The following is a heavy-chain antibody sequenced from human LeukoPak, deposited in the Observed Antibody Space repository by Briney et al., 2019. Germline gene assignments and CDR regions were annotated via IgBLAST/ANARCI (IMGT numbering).Heavy chain of an antibody. CDR1: GFTFGDYA. CDR2: IRSKAYGGTT. J-gene: IGHJ6*04. D-gene: IGHD3-10*01. V-gene: IGHV3-49*04. Sequence: PGGSLRLSCTASGFTFGDYAMSWVRQAPGKGLEWVGFIRSKAYGGTTEYAASVKDRFTISRDDSKSIAYLQMNSLKTEDTAVYYCTRVWFGELLYYYYGMDVWGKGTTVTVSS. CDR3: TRVWFGELLYYYYGMDV.